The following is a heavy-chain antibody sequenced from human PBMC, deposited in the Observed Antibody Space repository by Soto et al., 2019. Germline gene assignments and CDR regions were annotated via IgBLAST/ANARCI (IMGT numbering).Heavy chain of an antibody. Sequence: QVQLVQSGAEVKKPGSSVKVSCQASGGTFSGYALTWVRQAPGQGLAWMGEFVPPFGSTNYAQKIAGSITLIADESTSTGYMELSTLRSEDTAVYYCATHSLGTSSPPYFDNWGQGNLVTVSS. CDR2: FVPPFGST. V-gene: IGHV1-69*01. J-gene: IGHJ4*02. CDR3: ATHSLGTSSPPYFDN. CDR1: GGTFSGYA. D-gene: IGHD2-15*01.